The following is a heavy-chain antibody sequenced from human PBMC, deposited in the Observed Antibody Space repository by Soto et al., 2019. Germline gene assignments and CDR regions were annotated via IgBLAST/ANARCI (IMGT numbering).Heavy chain of an antibody. V-gene: IGHV3-15*01. CDR3: TTDRGMALWFGELLRQLDAFDI. Sequence: VQLVESGGGLVKPGGSLRLSCAASGFTFSNAWMSWVSQAPGKGLEWVGRIKSKTDGGTTDYAAPVKGRFTISRDHSKNTLYLQMNSRKTDDTAVYYCTTDRGMALWFGELLRQLDAFDIWGQGTMVTVSS. J-gene: IGHJ3*02. CDR2: IKSKTDGGTT. CDR1: GFTFSNAW. D-gene: IGHD3-10*01.